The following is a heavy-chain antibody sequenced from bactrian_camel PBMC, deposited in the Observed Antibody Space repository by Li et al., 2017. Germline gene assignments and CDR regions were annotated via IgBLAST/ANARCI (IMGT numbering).Heavy chain of an antibody. CDR3: AVGASFSSYSWFRRGRCAGLRTSSEY. CDR2: RRSDGST. D-gene: IGHD2*01. Sequence: HVQLVESGGGSVQAGGSLRLSCATSGLSIRPFCMDWYRQAPGDECELVTSRRSDGSTDSIDSVKGRFTISRDNAKKTMYLQMNMLKPEDTGVYYCAVGASFSSYSWFRRGRCAGLRTSSEYWGQGTQVTVS. CDR1: GLSIRPFC. J-gene: IGHJ4*01. V-gene: IGHV3S55*01.